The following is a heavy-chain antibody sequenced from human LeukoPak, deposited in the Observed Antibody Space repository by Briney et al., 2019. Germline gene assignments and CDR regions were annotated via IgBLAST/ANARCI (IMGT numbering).Heavy chain of an antibody. Sequence: GASVKVSCKASGGTFSSYATSWVRQAPGQGLEWMGRIIPILGIANYAQKFQGRVTITADKSTSTAYMELSSLRSEDTAVYYCARGTGIFGVVIYYYGMDVWGQGTTVTVSS. V-gene: IGHV1-69*04. CDR1: GGTFSSYA. J-gene: IGHJ6*02. CDR2: IIPILGIA. D-gene: IGHD3-3*01. CDR3: ARGTGIFGVVIYYYGMDV.